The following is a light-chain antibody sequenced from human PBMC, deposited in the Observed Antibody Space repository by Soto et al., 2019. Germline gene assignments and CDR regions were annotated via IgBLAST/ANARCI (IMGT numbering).Light chain of an antibody. CDR3: QKYDSSPRT. CDR1: QSLSSRN. V-gene: IGKV3-20*01. J-gene: IGKJ1*01. Sequence: ERLLTQSPGTLSLSPGERATLSCRASQSLSSRNLAWYQQKPGQAPRPLIYGVSSRATGIPDRFSGSGSGTDFTLTICRLEPEDFAVYYCQKYDSSPRTFGQGTKVDI. CDR2: GVS.